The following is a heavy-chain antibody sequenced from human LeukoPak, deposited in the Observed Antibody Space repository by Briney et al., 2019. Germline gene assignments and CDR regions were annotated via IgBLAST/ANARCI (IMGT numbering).Heavy chain of an antibody. J-gene: IGHJ3*02. CDR3: AREAGYSYGYDAFDI. V-gene: IGHV3-64*01. CDR1: GFTFSSYA. CDR2: ISSNGGST. D-gene: IGHD5-18*01. Sequence: GGSLRLSCAASGFTFSSYAMHWVRQAPGKGLEYVSAISSNGGSTYYANSVKGRFTISRDNAKNSLYLQMNSLRAEDTALYYCAREAGYSYGYDAFDIWGQGTMVTVSS.